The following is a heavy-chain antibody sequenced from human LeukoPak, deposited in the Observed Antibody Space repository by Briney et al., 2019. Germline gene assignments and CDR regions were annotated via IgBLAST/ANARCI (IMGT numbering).Heavy chain of an antibody. CDR3: ARDPQATYYDSSGYLAFDI. V-gene: IGHV4-30-2*01. CDR1: GGSISSGGYY. Sequence: PSQTLSLTCTVSGGSISSGGYYWSWIRQPPGKGLEWIGYIYHSGSTYYNPSLKSRVTISVDRSKNQFSLKLSSVTAADTAVYYCARDPQATYYDSSGYLAFDIWGQGTMVTVSS. CDR2: IYHSGST. D-gene: IGHD3-22*01. J-gene: IGHJ3*02.